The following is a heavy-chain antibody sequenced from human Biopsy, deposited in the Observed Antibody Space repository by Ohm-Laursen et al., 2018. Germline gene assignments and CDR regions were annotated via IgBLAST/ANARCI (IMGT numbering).Heavy chain of an antibody. CDR3: ARDRGYYSDRTVPGYFDL. V-gene: IGHV4-59*12. CDR1: GGAISCYY. J-gene: IGHJ2*01. Sequence: SETLSLTWIVSGGAISCYYWSWIRQPPGQGLQWIGYVYYTGSTDYNPSLQSRVTISVNTSKNHFFLRLRSVTPADTAIYYCARDRGYYSDRTVPGYFDLWGRGTLVTVSS. D-gene: IGHD3-22*01. CDR2: VYYTGST.